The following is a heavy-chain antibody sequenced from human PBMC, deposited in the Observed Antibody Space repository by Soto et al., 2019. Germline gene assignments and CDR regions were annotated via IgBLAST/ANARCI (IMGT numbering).Heavy chain of an antibody. Sequence: EVHLVESGGGLVQPGRSLRLSCTASGFTFDDYAMHWVRQVPGKGLEWVSSISWNSGNIVYADSVKGRFTISRDSANNSLYLQMSSLRTEDTALYYCAKGAVTSSFGCFDYWGQVTLVTVSS. CDR1: GFTFDDYA. D-gene: IGHD3-3*01. V-gene: IGHV3-9*01. CDR2: ISWNSGNI. J-gene: IGHJ4*02. CDR3: AKGAVTSSFGCFDY.